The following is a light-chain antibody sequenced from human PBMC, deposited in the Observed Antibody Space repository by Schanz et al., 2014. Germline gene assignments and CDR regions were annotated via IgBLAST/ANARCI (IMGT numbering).Light chain of an antibody. J-gene: IGLJ3*02. CDR3: AAWSGSLVAWV. CDR1: SSNIGSNT. Sequence: QSVLTQPPSASGTPGQRVTISCSGSSSNIGSNTVNWYQQLPGTAPKLLIYSNNQRPSGVPDRFSGSKSGTSASLAISGLRSEDEADYHCAAWSGSLVAWVFGGGTKLTVL. CDR2: SNN. V-gene: IGLV1-44*01.